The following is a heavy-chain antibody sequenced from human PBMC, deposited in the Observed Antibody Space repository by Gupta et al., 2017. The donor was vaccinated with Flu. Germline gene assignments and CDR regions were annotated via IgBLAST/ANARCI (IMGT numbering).Heavy chain of an antibody. Sequence: VRQAPGKGLEWVANIKQDGSEKYYVDSVKGRFTISRDNAKNSLYLQMDSLRAEDTAFYDCAKAARRVYYFDYWGQGALVTVSS. J-gene: IGHJ4*02. CDR3: AKAARRVYYFDY. D-gene: IGHD1-20*01. V-gene: IGHV3-7*01. CDR2: IKQDGSEK.